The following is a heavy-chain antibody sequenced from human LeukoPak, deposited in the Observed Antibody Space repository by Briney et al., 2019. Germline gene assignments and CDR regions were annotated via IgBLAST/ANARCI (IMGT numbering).Heavy chain of an antibody. CDR2: IYHSGST. V-gene: IGHV4-4*02. CDR1: GGSISSSNW. D-gene: IGHD3-22*01. J-gene: IGHJ3*02. CDR3: ARVNRITMIVVVKAHAFDI. Sequence: PSGTLSLTCAVSGGSISSSNWWSWVRQPPGKGLEWIGEIYHSGSTNYNPSLKSRVTISVDKSKNQFSLKLSSVTAADTAVYYCARVNRITMIVVVKAHAFDIWGQGTMVTVSS.